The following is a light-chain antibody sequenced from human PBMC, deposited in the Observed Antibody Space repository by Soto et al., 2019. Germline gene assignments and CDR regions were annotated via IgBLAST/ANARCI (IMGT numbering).Light chain of an antibody. CDR2: EVS. J-gene: IGLJ1*01. CDR1: SSDVGSYNY. CDR3: SSYTTRTTLYV. V-gene: IGLV2-14*01. Sequence: QSALTQPASVSGSPGQSITISCTGTSSDVGSYNYVSWYQLHPGKAPKLMIYEVSNRPSGVSNRFSGSKSGDTASLTISGXQAEDEADYYCSSYTTRTTLYVFGTGTKVTV.